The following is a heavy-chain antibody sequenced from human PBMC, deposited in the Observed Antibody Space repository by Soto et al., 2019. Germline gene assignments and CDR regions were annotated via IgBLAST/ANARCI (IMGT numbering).Heavy chain of an antibody. J-gene: IGHJ4*02. CDR2: MSGSGDDA. V-gene: IGHV3-23*01. Sequence: GGSLRLSCAASGFTFSNYGMSWVRQAPGKGLEWVSVMSGSGDDAYYADSVKGRFTISRDNSKNTLYLQMNSLKTEDTAVYYCTTVSTMTTVTTFEWGQGTLVTVSS. D-gene: IGHD4-17*01. CDR1: GFTFSNYG. CDR3: TTVSTMTTVTTFE.